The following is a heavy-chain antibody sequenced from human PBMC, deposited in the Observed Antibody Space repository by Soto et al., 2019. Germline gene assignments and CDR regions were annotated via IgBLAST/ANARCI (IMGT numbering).Heavy chain of an antibody. CDR2: ISYRSDYI. J-gene: IGHJ4*02. CDR3: VTGIDWDN. Sequence: GGSLRLSCEASGFTFSSYSMNWVRQAPGKGLEWVSSISYRSDYIYADSVKGRFTISRDNAKNSLYLQMNSLRSDDTAVYYCVTGIDWDNWGQGTQVTVSS. V-gene: IGHV3-21*04. CDR1: GFTFSSYS. D-gene: IGHD1-26*01.